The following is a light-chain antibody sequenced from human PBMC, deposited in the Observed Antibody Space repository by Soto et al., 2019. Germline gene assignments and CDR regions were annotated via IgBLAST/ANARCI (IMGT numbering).Light chain of an antibody. Sequence: DIQMTQSPSTLSASVGDRVTITCRASQSIGSWLAWYQQKPGKAPKLLIYDASSLKSGVPSRFSGSGSGTEVTLTIRSLQPDDFGTYYCQQSYSNSYTFGQGTKLEIK. V-gene: IGKV1-5*01. CDR2: DAS. CDR1: QSIGSW. J-gene: IGKJ2*01. CDR3: QQSYSNSYT.